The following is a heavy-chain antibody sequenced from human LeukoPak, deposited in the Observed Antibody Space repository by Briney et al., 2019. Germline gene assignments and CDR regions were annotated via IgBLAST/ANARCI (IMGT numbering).Heavy chain of an antibody. J-gene: IGHJ4*02. CDR1: GDSISSGSYY. D-gene: IGHD6-13*01. V-gene: IGHV4-61*02. Sequence: SETLSLTCTVSGDSISSGSYYWSRIRQPAGKGLDWIGRIYTSGSTNYNPSLKSRVTISLDTSKNQFFLRLSSVTATDTAMYYCASFSSSWSGFDYWGQGTLVTVSS. CDR2: IYTSGST. CDR3: ASFSSSWSGFDY.